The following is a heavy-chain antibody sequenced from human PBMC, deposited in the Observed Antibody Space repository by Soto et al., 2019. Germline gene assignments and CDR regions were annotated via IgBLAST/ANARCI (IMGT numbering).Heavy chain of an antibody. V-gene: IGHV3-23*01. CDR1: GFDFNKYA. D-gene: IGHD2-2*02. Sequence: GGSLRLSCAAFGFDFNKYAMTWVRQAPGKGLQWVPSITSNGDSTYYADSVKGRFTTSRDNSKNTLYLQMNSLRADDTAVFYCGKDSPTYTTTPFYFDSWGQGTLVTVSS. J-gene: IGHJ4*02. CDR2: ITSNGDST. CDR3: GKDSPTYTTTPFYFDS.